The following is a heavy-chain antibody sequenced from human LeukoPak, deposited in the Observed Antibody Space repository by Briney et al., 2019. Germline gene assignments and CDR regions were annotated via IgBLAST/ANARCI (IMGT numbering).Heavy chain of an antibody. J-gene: IGHJ3*02. V-gene: IGHV4-34*01. Sequence: SETLSLTCAVYGGSLSYYYWSWIRQPPGKGLEWIGEINHSRSTNYNPSLTSRATISVDTSKYQFSLKLTSVTAAVTAVYRCARYARGYSYGRDAFDIWGQGTMVTVSS. CDR2: INHSRST. CDR1: GGSLSYYY. CDR3: ARYARGYSYGRDAFDI. D-gene: IGHD5-12*01.